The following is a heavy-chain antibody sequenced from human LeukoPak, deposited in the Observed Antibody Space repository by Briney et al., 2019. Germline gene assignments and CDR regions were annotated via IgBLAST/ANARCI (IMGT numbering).Heavy chain of an antibody. Sequence: PSETLSLTCTVSGGSISSYYWSWIRQPPGKGLEWIGEINHSGSTNYNPSLKSRVTISVDTSKNQFSLKLSSVTAADTAVYYCARGKTGTTDFDYWGQGTLVTVSS. CDR3: ARGKTGTTDFDY. D-gene: IGHD1-1*01. CDR1: GGSISSYY. V-gene: IGHV4-34*01. CDR2: INHSGST. J-gene: IGHJ4*02.